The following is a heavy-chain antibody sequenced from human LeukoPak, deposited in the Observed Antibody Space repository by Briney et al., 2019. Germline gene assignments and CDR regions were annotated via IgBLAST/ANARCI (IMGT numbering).Heavy chain of an antibody. CDR3: AKGRAYSSSWYDAFDI. D-gene: IGHD6-13*01. J-gene: IGHJ3*02. Sequence: PGGSLRLSCAASGFTFSDYEMNWVRQAPGKGLEWLSHISISGTTIHYADSVKGRFTISRDNAKNSLYLQMNSLRAEDMALYYCAKGRAYSSSWYDAFDIWGQGTMVTVSS. CDR2: ISISGTTI. CDR1: GFTFSDYE. V-gene: IGHV3-48*03.